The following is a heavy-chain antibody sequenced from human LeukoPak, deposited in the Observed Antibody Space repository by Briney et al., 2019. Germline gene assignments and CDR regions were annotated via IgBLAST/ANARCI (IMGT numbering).Heavy chain of an antibody. CDR1: GYTFSSYA. V-gene: IGHV1-18*01. CDR3: ARNYDRRPFDY. J-gene: IGHJ4*02. CDR2: INAYNGNT. D-gene: IGHD3-22*01. Sequence: ASVEVSCKASGYTFSSYAISWVRQAPGQGLEWMGWINAYNGNTNYAQNLQDRVTMTTDTSTSTAYMELRSLRSDDTALYYCARNYDRRPFDYWGQGTLVTVSS.